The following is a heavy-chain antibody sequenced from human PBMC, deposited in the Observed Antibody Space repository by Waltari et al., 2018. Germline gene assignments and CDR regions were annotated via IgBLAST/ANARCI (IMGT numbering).Heavy chain of an antibody. Sequence: QITLKESGPTLVKPTQTLTLTCTFSGFSLSTSGVGVGWIRQPPGKALEWLALIYWNDDKRYSPSLKSRLTITKDTSKNQVVLTRTNMDPVDTATYYCAHQNYDFWSGGPGWFDPWGQGTLVTVSS. J-gene: IGHJ5*02. V-gene: IGHV2-5*01. D-gene: IGHD3-3*01. CDR3: AHQNYDFWSGGPGWFDP. CDR1: GFSLSTSGVG. CDR2: IYWNDDK.